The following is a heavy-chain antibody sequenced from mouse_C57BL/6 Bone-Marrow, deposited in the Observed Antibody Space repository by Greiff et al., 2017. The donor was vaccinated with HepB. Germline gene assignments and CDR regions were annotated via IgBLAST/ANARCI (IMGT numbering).Heavy chain of an antibody. Sequence: QVQLQQPGAELVKPGASVKLSCKASGYTFTSYWMHWVKQRPGQGLEWIGMIHPNSGSTNYNEKFKSKATLTVDKPSSTAYMQLSSLTSEDSAVYYCAREERTVYAMDYWGQGTSVTVSS. CDR3: AREERTVYAMDY. J-gene: IGHJ4*01. CDR1: GYTFTSYW. CDR2: IHPNSGST. V-gene: IGHV1-64*01. D-gene: IGHD1-1*01.